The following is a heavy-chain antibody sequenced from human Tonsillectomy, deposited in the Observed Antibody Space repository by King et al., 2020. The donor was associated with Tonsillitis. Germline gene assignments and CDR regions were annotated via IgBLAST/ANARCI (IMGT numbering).Heavy chain of an antibody. CDR1: GGSISSYY. CDR2: IYYSGST. Sequence: LQLQESGPGLVKPSETLSLTCTVSGGSISSYYWNWIRQPPGKELEWIGYIYYSGSTNYNPSLKSRVTISVDTSPNQFSLKLTSVTAADTAVYYCARGGRDSGSPGRVDYWGQGTLVTVSS. D-gene: IGHD1-26*01. CDR3: ARGGRDSGSPGRVDY. J-gene: IGHJ4*02. V-gene: IGHV4-59*01.